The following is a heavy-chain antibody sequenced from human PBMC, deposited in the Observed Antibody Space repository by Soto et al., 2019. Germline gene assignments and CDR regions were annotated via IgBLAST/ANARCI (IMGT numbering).Heavy chain of an antibody. CDR1: GGSITHGGFS. V-gene: IGHV4-30-2*06. D-gene: IGHD5-12*01. Sequence: SETLSLTCTVSGGSITHGGFSWSWIRQSPGKGLEWIGYIGHLENTYFHPTFKSRLTMSIDRSKNQFSLNLSSVTAADRAVYYCARGGGNDPFDSWGQGVLVTVSS. CDR3: ARGGGNDPFDS. J-gene: IGHJ4*02. CDR2: IGHLENT.